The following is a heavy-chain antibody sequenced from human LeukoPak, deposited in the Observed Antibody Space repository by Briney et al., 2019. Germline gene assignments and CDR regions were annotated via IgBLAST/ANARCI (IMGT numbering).Heavy chain of an antibody. Sequence: PSETLSLTCTVYGASFSGHYWTWIRQPPGKGLEWIGEINPSGSTNYNPSLKSRVTISVDTSKNEFSLKLRSVTAADMAVYYCARGYISGIYFESWGQGARVPISS. J-gene: IGHJ4*02. CDR3: ARGYISGIYFES. D-gene: IGHD3-10*01. CDR2: INPSGST. V-gene: IGHV4-34*01. CDR1: GASFSGHY.